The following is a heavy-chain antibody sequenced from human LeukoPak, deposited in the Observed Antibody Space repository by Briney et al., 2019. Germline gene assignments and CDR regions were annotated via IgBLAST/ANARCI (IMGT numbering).Heavy chain of an antibody. CDR3: ARHRQQLVRAPFDY. D-gene: IGHD6-13*01. V-gene: IGHV4-59*08. CDR1: GGSISDYY. CDR2: IYYSGST. Sequence: PSETLSLTCTVSGGSISDYYWSWIRQSPGKGLEWIGYIYYSGSTHYNPSLKSRVTISVDTSKKHFSLRLSSVTAAVTAVYYCARHRQQLVRAPFDYWGQGILVTVSS. J-gene: IGHJ4*02.